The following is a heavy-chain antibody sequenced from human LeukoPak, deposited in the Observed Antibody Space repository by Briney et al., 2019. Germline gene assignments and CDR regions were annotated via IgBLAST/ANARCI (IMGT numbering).Heavy chain of an antibody. V-gene: IGHV3-9*01. CDR3: AINGGGDSGYGNFDY. D-gene: IGHD5-12*01. CDR1: GFTFYDYA. Sequence: GGSLRLSCAVSGFTFYDYAMHWVRQVPGKGLEWVSGINWNSDSIGYADSVKGRFTTSRDNAKNSLYLQMNSLRAEDTAFYYCAINGGGDSGYGNFDYWGQGTLVTVSS. CDR2: INWNSDSI. J-gene: IGHJ4*02.